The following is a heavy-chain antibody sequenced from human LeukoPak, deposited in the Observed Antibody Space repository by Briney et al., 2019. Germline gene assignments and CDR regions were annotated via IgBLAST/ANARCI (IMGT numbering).Heavy chain of an antibody. V-gene: IGHV3-74*01. CDR3: ARDSGSGSYSGY. Sequence: HAGGSLRLSCAASGFTFSTYWMHWVRQGPGKGLVWVSRINPDGSGTSHADSVKGRFTISRDNAKNTLYLQMNSLRAEDTAVYYCARDSGSGSYSGYWGLGTLVTVSS. CDR1: GFTFSTYW. CDR2: INPDGSGT. J-gene: IGHJ4*02. D-gene: IGHD3-10*01.